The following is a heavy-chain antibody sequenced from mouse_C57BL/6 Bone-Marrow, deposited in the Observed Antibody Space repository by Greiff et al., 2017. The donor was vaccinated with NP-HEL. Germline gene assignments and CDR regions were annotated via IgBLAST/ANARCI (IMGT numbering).Heavy chain of an antibody. Sequence: LVESGAELARPGASVKLSCKASGYTFTSYGISWVKQRTGQGLEWIGEIYPRSGNTYYNEKFKGKATLTADKSSSTAYMELRSLTSEDSAVYFCARARVWYFDYWGQGTTLTVSS. CDR2: IYPRSGNT. CDR3: ARARVWYFDY. V-gene: IGHV1-81*01. CDR1: GYTFTSYG. D-gene: IGHD2-10*02. J-gene: IGHJ2*01.